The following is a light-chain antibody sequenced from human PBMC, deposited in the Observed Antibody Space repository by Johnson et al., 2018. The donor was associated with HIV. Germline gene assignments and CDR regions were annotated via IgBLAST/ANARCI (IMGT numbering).Light chain of an antibody. CDR1: SSNIGNKY. Sequence: QSVLTQPPSVSAAPGQKVTISCSGSSSNIGNKYVSWYQQLPGTAPKLLIYENNKRPSGIPDRFSGSKSGTPATLGITGRQTGDEADYYCGTWDSSLRLYVYGTGTTVTVL. CDR3: GTWDSSLRLYV. J-gene: IGLJ1*01. CDR2: ENN. V-gene: IGLV1-51*02.